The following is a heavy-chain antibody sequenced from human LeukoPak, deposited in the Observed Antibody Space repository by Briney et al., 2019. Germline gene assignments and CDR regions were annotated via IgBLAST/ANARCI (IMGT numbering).Heavy chain of an antibody. CDR1: GGTFSSYA. J-gene: IGHJ3*02. CDR2: IIPIFGTA. Sequence: ASVKVSCTASGGTFSSYAISWVRQAPGQGLEWMGGIIPIFGTANYAQKFQGRVTITADKSTSTAYMELSSLRPEDTAIYYCARIRDGYNDAYDIWGQGTVVTVPS. CDR3: ARIRDGYNDAYDI. D-gene: IGHD5-24*01. V-gene: IGHV1-69*06.